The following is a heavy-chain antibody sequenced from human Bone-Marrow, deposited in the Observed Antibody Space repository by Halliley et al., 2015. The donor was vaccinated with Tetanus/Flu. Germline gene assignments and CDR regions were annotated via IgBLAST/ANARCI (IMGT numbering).Heavy chain of an antibody. J-gene: IGHJ6*02. Sequence: YDGSTENYADSVKGRLTISRDNSKNTLSLQLNSLEAADTAVYYCVRGRAGSGYYYPAYGLDVWGPGTTVTVSS. CDR3: VRGRAGSGYYYPAYGLDV. CDR2: YDGSTE. V-gene: IGHV3-30-3*01. D-gene: IGHD1-26*01.